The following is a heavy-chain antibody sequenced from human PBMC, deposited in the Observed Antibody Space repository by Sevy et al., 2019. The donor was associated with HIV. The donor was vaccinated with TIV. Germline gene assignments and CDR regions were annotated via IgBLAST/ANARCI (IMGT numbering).Heavy chain of an antibody. Sequence: ASVKVSCKASGYIFTSYGISWVRQAPRQGLEWMGWINGHNGNTNYVQNLQGRVTMTTDTSTNTAYMKLRSLRSDDPAVYYCARDGYDGSGYQRGLFDFWGQGTLVTVSS. D-gene: IGHD3-22*01. CDR1: GYIFTSYG. V-gene: IGHV1-18*01. CDR3: ARDGYDGSGYQRGLFDF. CDR2: INGHNGNT. J-gene: IGHJ4*02.